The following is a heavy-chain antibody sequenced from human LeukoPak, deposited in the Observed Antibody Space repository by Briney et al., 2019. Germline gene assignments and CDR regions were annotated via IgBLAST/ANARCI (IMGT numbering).Heavy chain of an antibody. J-gene: IGHJ4*02. V-gene: IGHV4-34*01. CDR2: INHSGST. D-gene: IGHD2-2*01. Sequence: PSETLSLTCAVYGGSFSAYYWSWIRQPPGKGLEWIGEINHSGSTNYNPSLKSRVTISVDTSENQFSLKLSSVTAADTAVYYCASPGYCSSTSCTLQYWGQGTLVTVSS. CDR1: GGSFSAYY. CDR3: ASPGYCSSTSCTLQY.